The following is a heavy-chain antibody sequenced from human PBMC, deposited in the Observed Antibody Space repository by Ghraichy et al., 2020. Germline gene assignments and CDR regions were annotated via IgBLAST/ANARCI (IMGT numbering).Heavy chain of an antibody. Sequence: GESLNISCAASGFTFSSYAMSWVRQAPGKGLEWVSAISGSGGSTYYADSVKGRFTISRDNSKNTLYLQMNSLRAEDTAVYYCAKDIAVADPHSDYWGQGTLVTVSS. CDR3: AKDIAVADPHSDY. CDR1: GFTFSSYA. CDR2: ISGSGGST. J-gene: IGHJ4*02. D-gene: IGHD6-19*01. V-gene: IGHV3-23*01.